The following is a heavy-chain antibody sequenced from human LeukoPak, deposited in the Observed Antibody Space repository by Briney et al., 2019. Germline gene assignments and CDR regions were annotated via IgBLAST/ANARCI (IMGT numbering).Heavy chain of an antibody. Sequence: SETLSLTCTVSGGSISSGDYYWSWIRQPPGKGLECIGYIYYSGSTYYNPSLKSRVTISVDTSKNQFSLKLSSVTAADTAVYYCARAMEGYSYGNDFDYWGQGTLVTVSS. J-gene: IGHJ4*02. CDR1: GGSISSGDYY. CDR3: ARAMEGYSYGNDFDY. V-gene: IGHV4-30-4*01. D-gene: IGHD5-18*01. CDR2: IYYSGST.